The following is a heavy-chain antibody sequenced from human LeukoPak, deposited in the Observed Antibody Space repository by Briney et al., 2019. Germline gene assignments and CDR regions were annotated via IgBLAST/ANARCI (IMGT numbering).Heavy chain of an antibody. J-gene: IGHJ3*02. CDR1: GFTFNTYA. CDR3: ARGGNGDYDDAFDI. Sequence: PGGSLRLSCAASGFTFNTYAMSWVRQAPGKGLEWVANIKQDGSEKYYVDSVKGRFTISRDNAKNSPYLQMNSLRAEDTAVYYCARGGNGDYDDAFDIWGQGTMVTVSS. D-gene: IGHD4-17*01. CDR2: IKQDGSEK. V-gene: IGHV3-7*03.